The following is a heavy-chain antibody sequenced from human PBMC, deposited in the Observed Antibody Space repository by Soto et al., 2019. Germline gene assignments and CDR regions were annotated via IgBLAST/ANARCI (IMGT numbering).Heavy chain of an antibody. D-gene: IGHD5-18*01. CDR2: IYYSGST. J-gene: IGHJ6*02. V-gene: IGHV4-61*01. CDR1: GGSVSSGSYY. Sequence: LSLTCTVSGGSVSSGSYYWSWIRQPPGKGLEWIGYIYYSGSTNYNPSLKSRVTISVDTSKNQFSLKLSSVTAADTAVYYCARDRGVEYSYGYNYYYGMDVWGQGTTVTVS. CDR3: ARDRGVEYSYGYNYYYGMDV.